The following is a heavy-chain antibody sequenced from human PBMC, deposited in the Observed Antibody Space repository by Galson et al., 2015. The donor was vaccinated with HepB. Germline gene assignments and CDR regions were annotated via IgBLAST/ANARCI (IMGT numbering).Heavy chain of an antibody. V-gene: IGHV4-34*01. Sequence: ETLSLTCAVYGGSFSGHFWSWIRQSPGKGLEWIGEVNHVGSTNYNPSLRSRVTISADMSKNQFSLELTSVTAADTAVYYCARAVTKYYDILTGQDYWGQGTLVTVSS. J-gene: IGHJ4*02. D-gene: IGHD3-9*01. CDR3: ARAVTKYYDILTGQDY. CDR2: VNHVGST. CDR1: GGSFSGHF.